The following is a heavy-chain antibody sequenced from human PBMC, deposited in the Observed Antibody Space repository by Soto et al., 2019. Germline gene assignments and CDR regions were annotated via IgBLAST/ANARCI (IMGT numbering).Heavy chain of an antibody. Sequence: ASVKVSCKASGYTFTSYAMHWVRQAPGQRLEWMGWINAGNGNTKYSQKFQGRVTITRDTSASTAYMELSSLRSEDTAVYYCARDPDFFDTVYFDYWGQGTLVTVSS. J-gene: IGHJ4*02. CDR2: INAGNGNT. CDR1: GYTFTSYA. V-gene: IGHV1-3*01. CDR3: ARDPDFFDTVYFDY. D-gene: IGHD3-3*01.